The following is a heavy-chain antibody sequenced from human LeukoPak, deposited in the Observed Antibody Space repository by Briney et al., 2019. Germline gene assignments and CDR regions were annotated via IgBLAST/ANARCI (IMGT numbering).Heavy chain of an antibody. CDR3: AHGLPGMAYYYGASGYYEDAFDN. V-gene: IGHV2-5*01. J-gene: IGHJ3*02. CDR1: GFSLSTSRGG. Sequence: SGPTLVKPTQTLTLSCTFSGFSLSTSRGGGGWILEHLGQAVGWLALTYCNDGNRYIRYMKSRLTITKDTSNNQVVLTMTNMDTVDTATYYCAHGLPGMAYYYGASGYYEDAFDNWGQGTMVTVSS. D-gene: IGHD3-22*01. CDR2: TYCNDGN.